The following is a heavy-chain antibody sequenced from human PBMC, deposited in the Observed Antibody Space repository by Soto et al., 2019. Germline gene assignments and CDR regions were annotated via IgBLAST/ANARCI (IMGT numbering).Heavy chain of an antibody. CDR3: ARVDTVLSGSYPKDV. CDR1: GGSFSGYY. J-gene: IGHJ6*02. Sequence: SETLCLTCAVYGGSFSGYYWSWIRQPPGKGLEWIGEINHSGSTNYNPSLKSRVTISVDTSKNQFSLKLSSVTAADTAVYYCARVDTVLSGSYPKDVWCQGPTVT. CDR2: INHSGST. V-gene: IGHV4-34*01. D-gene: IGHD1-26*01.